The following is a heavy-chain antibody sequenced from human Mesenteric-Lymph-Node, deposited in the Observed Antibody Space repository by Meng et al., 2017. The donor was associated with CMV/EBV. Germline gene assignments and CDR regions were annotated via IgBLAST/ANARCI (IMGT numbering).Heavy chain of an antibody. D-gene: IGHD2-2*01. CDR3: ARELSDIVVVSARYFDY. CDR2: ISYDGSNK. CDR1: GFTFSSYG. J-gene: IGHJ4*02. Sequence: GESLKISCAASGFTFSSYGMHWVRQAPGKGLEWVAVISYDGSNKYYADSVKGRFTISRDNSKNTLYLQMNSLRAEDTAVYYCARELSDIVVVSARYFDYWGQGTLVTVSS. V-gene: IGHV3-30*19.